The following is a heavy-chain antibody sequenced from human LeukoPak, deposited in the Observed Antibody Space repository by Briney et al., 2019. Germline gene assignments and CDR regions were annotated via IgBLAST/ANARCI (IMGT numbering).Heavy chain of an antibody. CDR1: GFTFSRFA. Sequence: GGSLRLSCAASGFTFSRFAMSWVRQAPGKGLEWVSGISGSASGGRTYYADYVKGRFAISRDNSRSTVFLQMNSLRAEDTAVYYCAKDPNGDFLGAFDMSGQGTMVTVSS. CDR3: AKDPNGDFLGAFDM. D-gene: IGHD4-17*01. CDR2: ISGSASGGRT. V-gene: IGHV3-23*01. J-gene: IGHJ3*02.